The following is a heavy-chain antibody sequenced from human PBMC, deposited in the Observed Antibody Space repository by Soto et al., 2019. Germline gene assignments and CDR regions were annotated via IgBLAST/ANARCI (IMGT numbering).Heavy chain of an antibody. Sequence: EVQLLESGGDLVQPGGSLRLSCAASGFIFRNYAMIWVRQAPGKGLEWVSGVSGSGGSTFYADSVQGRFTISRDNSKNTLYMERSSLGVDDTAVYYCATPGKPSVWGTYNFWAQGPLVTVS. CDR2: VSGSGGST. V-gene: IGHV3-23*01. CDR1: GFIFRNYA. CDR3: ATPGKPSVWGTYNF. D-gene: IGHD3-16*01. J-gene: IGHJ4*02.